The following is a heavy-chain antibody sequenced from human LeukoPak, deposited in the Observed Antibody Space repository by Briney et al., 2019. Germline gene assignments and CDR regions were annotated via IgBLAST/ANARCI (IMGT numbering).Heavy chain of an antibody. CDR1: GYTFRNYG. D-gene: IGHD3-10*01. V-gene: IGHV1-18*01. CDR2: ISGDSYDT. CDR3: ARNRTGTFDF. J-gene: IGHJ4*02. Sequence: ASVKVSCKASGYTFRNYGIKWVRQAPGQGLEWLGWISGDSYDTKYDQKLHGRVTMTTDTSTSTAYMELRSLTSDDTAVYYCARNRTGTFDFCGEGTLVTVSS.